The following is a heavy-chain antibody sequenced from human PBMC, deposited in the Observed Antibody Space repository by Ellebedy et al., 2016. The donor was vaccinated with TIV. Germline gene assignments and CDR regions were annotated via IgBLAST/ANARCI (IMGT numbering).Heavy chain of an antibody. CDR2: INHSGST. D-gene: IGHD2-8*01. CDR3: ASPAPVVH. Sequence: SETLSLTXAVYGGSFSGYYWSWIRQPPGKGLEWIGEINHSGSTNYNPSLKSRVTISVDTSKNQFSLKLSSVTAADTAMYYCASPAPVVHWGQGTLVTVSS. CDR1: GGSFSGYY. J-gene: IGHJ4*02. V-gene: IGHV4-34*01.